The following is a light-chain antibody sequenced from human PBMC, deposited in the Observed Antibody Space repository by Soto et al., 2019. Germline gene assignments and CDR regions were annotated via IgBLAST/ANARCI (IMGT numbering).Light chain of an antibody. J-gene: IGKJ3*01. CDR1: QGISSY. Sequence: DIQLTQSPSFLSASVGDRVTITCRASQGISSYLAWYQQKPGKAPKLLLYAASTLQSGVPSRFSGSGSGTECTLTISSLQPEDFATYYCQQLNSYPPFFGPGTKVDI. V-gene: IGKV1-9*01. CDR3: QQLNSYPPF. CDR2: AAS.